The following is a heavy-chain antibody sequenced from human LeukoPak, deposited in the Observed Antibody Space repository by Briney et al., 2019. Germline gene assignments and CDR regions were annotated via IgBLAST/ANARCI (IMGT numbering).Heavy chain of an antibody. V-gene: IGHV1-69*04. CDR3: ASRYCGGDCYPTRHLDI. CDR2: IIPIFGIA. D-gene: IGHD2-21*02. J-gene: IGHJ3*02. CDR1: GGTFSSYA. Sequence: SVKVSCKASGGTFSSYAISWVRQAPGQGLEWMGRIIPIFGIANYAQKFQGRVTITADKSTSTAYMELSSLRSEDTAVYYCASRYCGGDCYPTRHLDIWGQGAMVTVSS.